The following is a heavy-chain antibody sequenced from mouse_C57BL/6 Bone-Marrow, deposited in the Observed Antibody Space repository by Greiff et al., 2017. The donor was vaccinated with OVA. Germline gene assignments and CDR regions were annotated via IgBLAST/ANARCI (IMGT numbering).Heavy chain of an antibody. CDR1: GYSFTGYY. V-gene: IGHV1-42*01. CDR3: ARPHYYGSSSLFDY. D-gene: IGHD1-1*01. J-gene: IGHJ2*01. Sequence: EVQLKESGPELVKPGASVKISCKASGYSFTGYYMNWVKQSTEKSLEWIGEINPSTGGTTYNQKFKAKATLTVDKSSSTAYMQLKSLTAEDSAVYYCARPHYYGSSSLFDYWGQGTTLTVSS. CDR2: INPSTGGT.